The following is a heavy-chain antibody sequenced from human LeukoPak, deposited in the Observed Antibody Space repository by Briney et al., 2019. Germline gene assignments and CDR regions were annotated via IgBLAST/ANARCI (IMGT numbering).Heavy chain of an antibody. J-gene: IGHJ4*02. CDR1: GGSISSSSYY. D-gene: IGHD3-3*01. V-gene: IGHV4-39*01. CDR2: IYYSGST. Sequence: SETLSLTCTASGGSISSSSYYWGWIRQPPGKGLEWIGSIYYSGSTYYNPSLKSRVTISVDTSKNQFSLKLSSVTAADTAVYYCARHEKDFFDYWGQGTLVTVSS. CDR3: ARHEKDFFDY.